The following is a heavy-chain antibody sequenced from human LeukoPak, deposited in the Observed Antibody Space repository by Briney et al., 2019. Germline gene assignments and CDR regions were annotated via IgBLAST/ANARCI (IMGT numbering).Heavy chain of an antibody. CDR1: GGSISTYY. CDR2: SDYSGSA. Sequence: SETLSLTCTVSGGSISTYYWSWIRQPPGKGLEWIGYSDYSGSANYNPSLKSRVTISVDTSKNQFSLNLSSVTAADTAVCYCAQNWGSYAFDIWGRGTMVTVSS. V-gene: IGHV4-59*01. J-gene: IGHJ3*02. CDR3: AQNWGSYAFDI. D-gene: IGHD7-27*01.